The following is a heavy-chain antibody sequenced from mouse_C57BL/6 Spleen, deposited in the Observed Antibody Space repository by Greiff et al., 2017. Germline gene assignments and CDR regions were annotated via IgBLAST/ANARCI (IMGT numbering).Heavy chain of an antibody. CDR1: GYTFTNYD. CDR3: ARGELTFAY. J-gene: IGHJ3*01. Sequence: VQLKESGPELVKPGASVKLSCKASGYTFTNYDINWVKQRPGQGLEWIGCIYPRDGSTKYNEKFKGKATLTVDTSSSTAYMELHSLTSEDSAVYFCARGELTFAYRGQGALVTV. V-gene: IGHV1-85*01. D-gene: IGHD3-3*01. CDR2: IYPRDGST.